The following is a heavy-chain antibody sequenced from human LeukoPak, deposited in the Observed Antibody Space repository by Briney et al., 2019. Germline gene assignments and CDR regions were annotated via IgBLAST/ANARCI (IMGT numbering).Heavy chain of an antibody. D-gene: IGHD5-12*01. J-gene: IGHJ6*04. CDR3: ARDRGYSGYPEPVYRMDV. V-gene: IGHV3-43*02. CDR2: ISGDVITP. CDR1: GVTFYRYA. Sequence: GGALRLSCAASGVTFYRYAMHWGRQAPGKGVEWVSLISGDVITPYYAGSVKRRFTISRDNPKNSLYLQINSLRAEDTALYYCARDRGYSGYPEPVYRMDVWGEGTAVSVSS.